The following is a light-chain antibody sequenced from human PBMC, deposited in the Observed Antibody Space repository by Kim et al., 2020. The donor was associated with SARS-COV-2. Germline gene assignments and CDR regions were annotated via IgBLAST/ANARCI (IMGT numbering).Light chain of an antibody. CDR2: DAS. Sequence: SPGERASRACRASQSVSSYLAWYQQKPGQAPRLLIYDASNRATGIPARFSGSGSGTDFTLTISSLEPEDFAVYFCQQRSNWPPATFGPGTKVDIK. CDR1: QSVSSY. V-gene: IGKV3-11*01. CDR3: QQRSNWPPAT. J-gene: IGKJ3*01.